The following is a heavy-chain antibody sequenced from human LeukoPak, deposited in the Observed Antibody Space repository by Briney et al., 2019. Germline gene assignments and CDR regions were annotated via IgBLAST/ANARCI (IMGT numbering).Heavy chain of an antibody. Sequence: KPSETLSLTCTVSGGSISSYYWSWIRQPPGKGLEWIGYIYYSGSTNYNPSLKSRVTISVDTSKNQFSLKLSSVTAADTAVYYCARSLEAEYYYYYYGMDVWGQGTTVTVSS. CDR2: IYYSGST. V-gene: IGHV4-59*01. J-gene: IGHJ6*02. CDR3: ARSLEAEYYYYYYGMDV. D-gene: IGHD5-24*01. CDR1: GGSISSYY.